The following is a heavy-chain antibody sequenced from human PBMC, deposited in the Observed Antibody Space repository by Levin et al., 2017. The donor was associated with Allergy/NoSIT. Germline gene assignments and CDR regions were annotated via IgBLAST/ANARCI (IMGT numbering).Heavy chain of an antibody. CDR1: GGSFSGYY. CDR3: ARVAVAATFYYYYYGMDV. V-gene: IGHV4-34*01. J-gene: IGHJ6*02. D-gene: IGHD2-15*01. CDR2: INHSGST. Sequence: ESLKISCAVYGGSFSGYYWSWIRQPPGKGLEWIGEINHSGSTNYNPSLKSRVTISVDTSKNQFSLKLSSVTAADTAVYYCARVAVAATFYYYYYGMDVWGQGTTVTVSS.